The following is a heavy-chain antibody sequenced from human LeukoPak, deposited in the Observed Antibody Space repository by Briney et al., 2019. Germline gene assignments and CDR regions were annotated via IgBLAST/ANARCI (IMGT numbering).Heavy chain of an antibody. Sequence: PSETLSLTCTVSGGSISSSSYYWGWIRQPPGKGLEWIGSIYYSGSTYYNPSLKSRVTISVDTSKNQFSLKLSSVTAADTAVYYCARGGGANYEEDYWGQGTLVTVSS. V-gene: IGHV4-39*07. CDR2: IYYSGST. J-gene: IGHJ4*02. D-gene: IGHD4/OR15-4a*01. CDR1: GGSISSSSYY. CDR3: ARGGGANYEEDY.